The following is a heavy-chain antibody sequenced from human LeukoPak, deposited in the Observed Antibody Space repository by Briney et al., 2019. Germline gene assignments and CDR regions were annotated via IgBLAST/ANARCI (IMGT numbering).Heavy chain of an antibody. CDR3: ARGLYGSGDDY. J-gene: IGHJ4*02. CDR2: IIPIFGTA. V-gene: IGHV1-69*05. D-gene: IGHD3-10*01. Sequence: SVKVSCKASGGTFSSYAISWVRQAPGQGLEWMGGIIPIFGTANYAQKFQGRVTMTRDTSISTAYMELSRLRSDDTAVYYCARGLYGSGDDYWGQGTLVTVSS. CDR1: GGTFSSYA.